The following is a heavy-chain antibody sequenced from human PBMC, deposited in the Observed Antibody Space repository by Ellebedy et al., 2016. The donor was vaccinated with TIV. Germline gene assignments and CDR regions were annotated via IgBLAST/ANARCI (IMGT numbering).Heavy chain of an antibody. CDR3: AREGKQQLDLDY. CDR1: GFTFSSYG. CDR2: IWYDGSNK. V-gene: IGHV3-33*08. Sequence: PGGSLRLSCAASGFTFSSYGMHWVRQAPGKGLEWVAVIWYDGSNKYYADSVKGRFTISRDNSKNTLYLQMNSLKAEDTAVYYCAREGKQQLDLDYWGQGTLVTVSS. J-gene: IGHJ4*02. D-gene: IGHD6-13*01.